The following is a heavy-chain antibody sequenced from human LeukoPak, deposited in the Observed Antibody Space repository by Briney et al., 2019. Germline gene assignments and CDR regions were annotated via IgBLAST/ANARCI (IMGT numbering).Heavy chain of an antibody. D-gene: IGHD6-13*01. CDR1: GFTFSSYA. CDR3: AKDVAAADYYYYGMDV. Sequence: PGGSLRLSCAASGFTFSSYAMSWVRQAPGKGLEWVSAISGSGGSTYYADSVKRRFTISRDNSKNTLYLQMNSLRAEDTAVYYCAKDVAAADYYYYGMDVWGQGTTVTVSS. CDR2: ISGSGGST. V-gene: IGHV3-23*01. J-gene: IGHJ6*02.